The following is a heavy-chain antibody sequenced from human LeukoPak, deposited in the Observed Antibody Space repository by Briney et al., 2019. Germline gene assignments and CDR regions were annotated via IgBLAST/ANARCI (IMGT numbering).Heavy chain of an antibody. CDR3: AGEIEYYYDASYYYGMDV. J-gene: IGHJ6*02. V-gene: IGHV3-21*01. D-gene: IGHD3-22*01. CDR1: GGSIINYY. CDR2: ISSSSSYI. Sequence: ETLSLTCTVSGGSIINYYWSWVRQPAGKGLEWVSSISSSSSYIYYADSAKGRFTISGDNAKNSLYLQMNSLRAEDTAVYYCAGEIEYYYDASYYYGMDVWGQGTTVTVSS.